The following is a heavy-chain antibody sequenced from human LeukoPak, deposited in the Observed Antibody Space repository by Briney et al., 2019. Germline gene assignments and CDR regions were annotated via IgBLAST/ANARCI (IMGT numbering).Heavy chain of an antibody. J-gene: IGHJ4*02. V-gene: IGHV1-2*02. CDR1: EYTFTGDY. D-gene: IGHD3-22*01. CDR3: TLRGNFDIRGYHHP. Sequence: ASVKVSCKTSEYTFTGDYMHWVRQAPGQGPEWMGWINLNSGGTTYAQKFQGRVTMTRDTSISTVYMELSRLRSDDTAVYYCTLRGNFDIRGYHHPWGQGTLVTVSP. CDR2: INLNSGGT.